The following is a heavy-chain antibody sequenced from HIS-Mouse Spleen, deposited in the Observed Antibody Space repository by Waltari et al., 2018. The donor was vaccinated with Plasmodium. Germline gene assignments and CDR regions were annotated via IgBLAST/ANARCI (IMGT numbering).Heavy chain of an antibody. CDR3: ASSWYWYFDL. CDR2: IKQDGSEK. Sequence: VQLVESGGGVVQPGRSLSLPCAASGFTFSSYGRHWVRQAPGKGLEWVAKIKQDGSEKYYVDSVKGRFTISRDNAKNSLYLQMNSLRAEDTAVYYCASSWYWYFDLWGRGTLVTVSS. J-gene: IGHJ2*01. V-gene: IGHV3-7*01. D-gene: IGHD6-13*01. CDR1: GFTFSSYG.